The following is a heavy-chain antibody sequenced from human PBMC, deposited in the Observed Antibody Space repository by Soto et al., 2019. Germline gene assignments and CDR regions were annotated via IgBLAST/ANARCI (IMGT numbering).Heavy chain of an antibody. D-gene: IGHD6-13*01. CDR3: ATIPYSSSWYNFDY. J-gene: IGHJ4*02. CDR2: FDPEDGET. Sequence: GASVKVSCKVSGYTLTELSMHWVRQAPGKGLEWMGGFDPEDGETICAQKFQGRVTMTEDTSTDTAYMELSSLRSEDTAVYYCATIPYSSSWYNFDYWGQGTLVTVSS. CDR1: GYTLTELS. V-gene: IGHV1-24*01.